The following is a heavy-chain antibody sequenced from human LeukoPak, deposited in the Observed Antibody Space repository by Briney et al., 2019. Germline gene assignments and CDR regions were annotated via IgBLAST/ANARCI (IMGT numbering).Heavy chain of an antibody. CDR3: ARDYTVALGTTTYFQH. V-gene: IGHV7-4-1*02. D-gene: IGHD1-7*01. CDR1: GYIFSIYA. CDR2: INTNTGNP. J-gene: IGHJ1*01. Sequence: GASVKVSCKASGYIFSIYAMIWVRQAPGQRLEFIGWINTNTGNPTYAQGFTGRFVFSLDTSVSTAYLQISSLKAEDTAVYYCARDYTVALGTTTYFQHWGQGTLVTVSS.